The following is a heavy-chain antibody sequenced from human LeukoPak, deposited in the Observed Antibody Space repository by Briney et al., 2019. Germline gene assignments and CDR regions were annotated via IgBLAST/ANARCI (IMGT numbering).Heavy chain of an antibody. CDR2: INPDGSEK. D-gene: IGHD3-16*01. CDR1: GFTFSNLW. CDR3: VTDRNRGGGY. J-gene: IGHJ4*02. V-gene: IGHV3-7*01. Sequence: PGGSLKLSFAVSGFTFSNLWISWVRQAPGKGLEWVANINPDGSEKYYVDSVKGRFTISRDNAKNSLYLQMNSLRAEDTAVYYCVTDRNRGGGYWGQGTLVTVSS.